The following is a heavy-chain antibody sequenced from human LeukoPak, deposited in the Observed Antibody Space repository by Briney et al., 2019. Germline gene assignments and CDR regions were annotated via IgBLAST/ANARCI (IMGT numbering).Heavy chain of an antibody. J-gene: IGHJ4*02. D-gene: IGHD6-13*01. CDR2: INTNTGNP. CDR3: ARVGDQDNITAAAGT. CDR1: GYTFTSYA. V-gene: IGHV7-4-1*02. Sequence: ASVKVSCKASGYTFTSYAMNWVRQAPGQGLEWMGWINTNTGNPTYAQGFTGRFVFSLDTSVSTAYLQISSLKAEDTAVYYCARVGDQDNITAAAGTWGQGTLVTVSS.